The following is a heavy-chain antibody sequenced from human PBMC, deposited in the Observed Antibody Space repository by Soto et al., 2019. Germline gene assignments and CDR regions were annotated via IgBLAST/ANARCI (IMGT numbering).Heavy chain of an antibody. CDR2: IHHSGST. V-gene: IGHV4-30-2*01. Sequence: PSETLSLTCAVSGGSISSGGYSWSWIRQPPGKGLEWIGYIHHSGSTYYNPSLKSRVTISVDRSKNQFSLKLSSVTAADTAVYYCARASLWFGVTFDYWGQGTLVTVSS. CDR3: ARASLWFGVTFDY. CDR1: GGSISSGGYS. J-gene: IGHJ4*02. D-gene: IGHD3-10*01.